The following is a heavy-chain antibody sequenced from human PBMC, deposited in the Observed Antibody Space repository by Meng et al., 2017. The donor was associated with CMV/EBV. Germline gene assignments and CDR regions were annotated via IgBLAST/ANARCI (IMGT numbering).Heavy chain of an antibody. Sequence: ASVKVSCKASGYTFTSYGISWVRQAPGQGLEWMGWISAYNGNTNYAQKFQGRVTMTRDTSTSTVYMELSSLRSEDTAVYYCASPRYCSSTSCYRGGDYYYYGMDVWGQGTTVTVSS. D-gene: IGHD2-2*02. CDR2: ISAYNGNT. CDR1: GYTFTSYG. J-gene: IGHJ6*02. V-gene: IGHV1-18*01. CDR3: ASPRYCSSTSCYRGGDYYYYGMDV.